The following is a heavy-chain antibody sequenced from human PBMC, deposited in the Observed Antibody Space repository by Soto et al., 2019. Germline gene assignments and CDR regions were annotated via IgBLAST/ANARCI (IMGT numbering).Heavy chain of an antibody. CDR3: SRRAPERFDP. V-gene: IGHV4-39*01. D-gene: IGHD1-26*01. Sequence: PSETLSLTCTVSGGSISTSAYYWCWIRQAPRKGLEWIASINYSGSTYYNPSLQSRVTISVDTSKNQFSLRLSSVTAADTGIYYCSRRAPERFDPWGQGTLVTVSS. CDR2: INYSGST. J-gene: IGHJ5*02. CDR1: GGSISTSAYY.